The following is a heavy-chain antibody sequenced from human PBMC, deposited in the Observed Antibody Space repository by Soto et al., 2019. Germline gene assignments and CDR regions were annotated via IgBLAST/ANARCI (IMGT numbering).Heavy chain of an antibody. CDR3: ATSLVTSRTRVDY. CDR2: IYYTGST. D-gene: IGHD1-26*01. V-gene: IGHV4-31*03. CDR1: GGSIYTGGFY. J-gene: IGHJ4*02. Sequence: PSETLSLTCTVSGGSIYTGGFYWSWMRQLPGKGLEWLGYIYYTGSTQYTPSLKSRLTISTDTSDNQFSLRLTSVTAADTAVYYCATSLVTSRTRVDYWGQGTLVTVYS.